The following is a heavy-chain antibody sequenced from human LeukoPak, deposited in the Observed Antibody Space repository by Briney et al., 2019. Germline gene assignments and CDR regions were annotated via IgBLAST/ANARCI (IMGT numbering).Heavy chain of an antibody. D-gene: IGHD6-13*01. V-gene: IGHV4-59*08. Sequence: SETLSLTCTVSGGSISSYYWSWIRQPPGKGLEWIGYIYYSGSTNYNPSLKSRVTISVDTSKNQFSLKLSSVTAADTAVYYCARRWRTYSSSWYWFDPWGQGTLVTVSS. J-gene: IGHJ5*02. CDR2: IYYSGST. CDR1: GGSISSYY. CDR3: ARRWRTYSSSWYWFDP.